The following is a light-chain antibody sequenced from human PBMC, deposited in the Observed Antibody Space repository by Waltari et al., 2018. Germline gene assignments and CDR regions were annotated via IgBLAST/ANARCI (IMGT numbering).Light chain of an antibody. CDR3: QQYDSYSYT. CDR1: QSVLYSSNNKNY. J-gene: IGKJ2*01. CDR2: WSS. Sequence: DIVMTQSPDSLAVPLGERATIDCKSSQSVLYSSNNKNYLAWFQQRPGQPPKLLIYWSSTRVSGVPDRFNASGSGTDFTRTIRSRQPDDAATYHCQQYDSYSYTFGQGTRFEIK. V-gene: IGKV4-1*01.